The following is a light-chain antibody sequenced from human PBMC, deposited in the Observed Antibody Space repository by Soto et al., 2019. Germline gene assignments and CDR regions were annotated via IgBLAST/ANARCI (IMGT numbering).Light chain of an antibody. V-gene: IGKV3-20*01. Sequence: EIVLTQSPATLSVSPGERATLSCRASQSAGSNLAWYQQKPGQAPRLLIYGASSRATGIPDRFSGSGSGTDFTLTISRLEPEDFAVYYCQQYGSSPPTFGQGTKVDI. CDR3: QQYGSSPPT. CDR1: QSAGSN. CDR2: GAS. J-gene: IGKJ1*01.